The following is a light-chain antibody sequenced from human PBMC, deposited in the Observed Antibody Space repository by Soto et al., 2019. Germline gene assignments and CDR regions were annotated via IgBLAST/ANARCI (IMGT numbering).Light chain of an antibody. V-gene: IGKV3-11*01. Sequence: EIVLTQSPPTLSLSPGERATLSCRASQSVSSYLAWYQQKPGQAPRLLIYDASKRATGIPARFSGSGSGTDFTLTISNLETDDFAVYYCQQRSNWPPTWTFGQGTRVEIK. CDR3: QQRSNWPPTWT. J-gene: IGKJ1*01. CDR2: DAS. CDR1: QSVSSY.